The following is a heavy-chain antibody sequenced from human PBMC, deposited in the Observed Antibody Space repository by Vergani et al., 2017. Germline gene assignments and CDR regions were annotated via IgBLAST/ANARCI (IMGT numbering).Heavy chain of an antibody. V-gene: IGHV7-4-1*02. D-gene: IGHD2-15*01. CDR1: GYTFSTYG. Sequence: QVQLVQSGAEVKKPGASVKVSCKASGYTFSTYGISWVRQAPGQGLEWMGWINSNSGNPTYAQGFKGRFVFSLDSSVSTSYLQINSLQPEDTAVYYCVGTRSGSCTGGSCYSGWFDPWGQGTLVTVSS. J-gene: IGHJ5*02. CDR2: INSNSGNP. CDR3: VGTRSGSCTGGSCYSGWFDP.